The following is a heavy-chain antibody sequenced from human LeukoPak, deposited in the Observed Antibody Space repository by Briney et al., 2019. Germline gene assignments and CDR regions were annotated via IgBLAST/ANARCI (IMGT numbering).Heavy chain of an antibody. Sequence: PGGSLRLSCAAFGFTFDSYSMTWVRQAPGKGLEWVANIKQDGSEKYYVDSVKGRFTISRDNAKNSLYLQMNSLRAEDTAVYYCARDLQGEYDFWSGSLPDYYMDVWGKGTTVTVSS. V-gene: IGHV3-7*01. CDR2: IKQDGSEK. CDR1: GFTFDSYS. CDR3: ARDLQGEYDFWSGSLPDYYMDV. J-gene: IGHJ6*03. D-gene: IGHD3-3*01.